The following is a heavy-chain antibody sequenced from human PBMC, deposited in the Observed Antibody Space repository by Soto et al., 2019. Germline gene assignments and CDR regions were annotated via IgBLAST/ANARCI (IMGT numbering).Heavy chain of an antibody. Sequence: PGESLKISCKGSGYSFTSYWIGWVRQMPGKGLEWMGIINPGDSDTRNSPSFQGQVTISADKSISTAYLQWSSLKASDTAMYYCARRAVTTRDYYYMDVWGKGTTVTVSS. J-gene: IGHJ6*03. D-gene: IGHD4-17*01. V-gene: IGHV5-51*01. CDR1: GYSFTSYW. CDR2: INPGDSDT. CDR3: ARRAVTTRDYYYMDV.